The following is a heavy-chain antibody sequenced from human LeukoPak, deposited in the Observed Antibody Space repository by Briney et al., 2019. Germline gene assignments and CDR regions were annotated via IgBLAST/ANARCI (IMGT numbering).Heavy chain of an antibody. CDR1: GFTFSAYY. D-gene: IGHD2-15*01. Sequence: GGSLRLSCAASGFTFSAYYMNWVRQAPGKGMEWVSSISSSSTYIKYADSVKGRFTISRDNAKNSLYLQMNSLRAEDTAVYYCARGKWSTRHWGQGTLVTVSS. CDR3: ARGKWSTRH. CDR2: ISSSSTYI. J-gene: IGHJ4*02. V-gene: IGHV3-21*01.